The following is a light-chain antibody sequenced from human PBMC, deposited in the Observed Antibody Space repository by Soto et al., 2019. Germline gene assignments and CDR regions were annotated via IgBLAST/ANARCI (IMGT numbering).Light chain of an antibody. CDR3: QQLNSSPFT. J-gene: IGKJ3*01. CDR1: QGISNY. V-gene: IGKV1-9*01. CDR2: AAS. Sequence: DIQLTQSPSFLSASVGDRVTITCRASQGISNYLAWYQQKPGKAPQLLIYAASTLQSGVPSRFSGSGSGTEFTLTINSLQPEDFATYFCQQLNSSPFTFGPGTKVDIK.